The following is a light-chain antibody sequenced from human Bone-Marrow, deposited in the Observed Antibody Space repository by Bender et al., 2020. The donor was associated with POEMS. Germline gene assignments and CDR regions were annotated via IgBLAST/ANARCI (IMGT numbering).Light chain of an antibody. Sequence: QSALIQPRSVSGSLGQSVTISCTGTSNDVGGYNYVSWYQQHPGKAPKLMIYDVTNRPSGVSNRFSGSKSDNTASLTISGLQTEDEADYFCSSYTSSSLNWVFGGGTKLTVL. J-gene: IGLJ3*02. CDR2: DVT. CDR1: SNDVGGYNY. CDR3: SSYTSSSLNWV. V-gene: IGLV2-14*03.